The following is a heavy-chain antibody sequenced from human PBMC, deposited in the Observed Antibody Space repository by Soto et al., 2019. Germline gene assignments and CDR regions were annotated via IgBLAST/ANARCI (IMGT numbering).Heavy chain of an antibody. CDR3: AKDLRFLEWLLYRDY. J-gene: IGHJ4*02. D-gene: IGHD3-3*01. CDR1: GFTFSSYA. V-gene: IGHV3-23*01. Sequence: GGSLRLSCAASGFTFSSYAMSWVRQAPGKGLEWVSAISGSGGSTYYADSVKGRFTISRDNSKNTLYLQMNSLRAEDTAVYYCAKDLRFLEWLLYRDYWGQGTLVTVSS. CDR2: ISGSGGST.